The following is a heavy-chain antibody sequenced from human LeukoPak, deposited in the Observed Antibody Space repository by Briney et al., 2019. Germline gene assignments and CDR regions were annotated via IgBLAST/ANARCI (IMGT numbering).Heavy chain of an antibody. J-gene: IGHJ3*02. V-gene: IGHV3-21*01. CDR1: GFTFSSYS. D-gene: IGHD3-9*01. CDR2: ISSSSSYI. CDR3: ANHAPSTWLTGI. Sequence: PGGSLRLSCAASGFTFSSYSMNWVRQAPGKGLEWVSSISSSSSYIYYADSVKGRFTISRDNSKNTLYLQMNSLRAEDTAVYYCANHAPSTWLTGIWGQGTMVTVSS.